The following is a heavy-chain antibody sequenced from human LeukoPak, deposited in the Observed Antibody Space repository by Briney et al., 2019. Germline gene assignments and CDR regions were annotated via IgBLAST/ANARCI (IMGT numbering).Heavy chain of an antibody. Sequence: RAGESLKISCKGSGYSFTTYWTGWVRQMPGKGLEWMGIIYPGDSDTRYSPSFQGQVTISADKSISTAYLQWSSLKASDTAMYYCARRWDERGYKDIFDIWGQGTMVTVSS. CDR1: GYSFTTYW. J-gene: IGHJ3*02. D-gene: IGHD5-18*01. CDR3: ARRWDERGYKDIFDI. CDR2: IYPGDSDT. V-gene: IGHV5-51*01.